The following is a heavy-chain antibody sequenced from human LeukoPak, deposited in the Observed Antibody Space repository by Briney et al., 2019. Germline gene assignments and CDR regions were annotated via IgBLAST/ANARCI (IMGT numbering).Heavy chain of an antibody. CDR1: GFTFSSYA. Sequence: PGGSLRLSCAASGFTFSSYAMRWVRQAPGKGLEWVSTISGSGGGTCYVDSVKGRFTISRDISKNTLYLQMNSLRAEDTAVYYCARDLVGAIAHGFDYWGQGTLVTVSS. J-gene: IGHJ4*02. CDR2: ISGSGGGT. D-gene: IGHD1-26*01. CDR3: ARDLVGAIAHGFDY. V-gene: IGHV3-23*01.